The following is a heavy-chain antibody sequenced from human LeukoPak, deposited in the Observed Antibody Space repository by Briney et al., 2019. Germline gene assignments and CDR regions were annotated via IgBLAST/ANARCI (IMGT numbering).Heavy chain of an antibody. CDR1: GGSISSYY. Sequence: SETLSLTCTVSGGSISSYYWSWIRQPAGKGLEWIGRIYTSGSTNYNPSLKSRVTISVDTSKNQFSLKLSSVTAADTAVYYCAREAALSAPRYFDWLPGDYFDYWGQGTLVTVSS. D-gene: IGHD3-9*01. CDR3: AREAALSAPRYFDWLPGDYFDY. V-gene: IGHV4-4*07. J-gene: IGHJ4*02. CDR2: IYTSGST.